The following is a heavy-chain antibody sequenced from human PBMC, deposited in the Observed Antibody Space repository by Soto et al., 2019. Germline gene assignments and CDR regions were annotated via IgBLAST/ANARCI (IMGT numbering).Heavy chain of an antibody. CDR3: AHAGRSGTRVY. Sequence: GGSLRLSGAASGFTFSRYCIHRVRQAPGKGLEWVAVISYDGINKYYADSVKGRFTISRDNSKNKLYLQMKSLRDEDTAVYYWAHAGRSGTRVYFGQGTLVTYSS. J-gene: IGHJ4*02. D-gene: IGHD1-7*01. CDR2: ISYDGINK. V-gene: IGHV3-30*03. CDR1: GFTFSRYC.